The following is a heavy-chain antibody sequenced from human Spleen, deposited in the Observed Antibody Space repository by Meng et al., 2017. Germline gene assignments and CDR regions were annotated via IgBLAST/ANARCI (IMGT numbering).Heavy chain of an antibody. D-gene: IGHD3-22*01. CDR2: IYYSGST. CDR1: GGSISSCGYY. Sequence: QGQLQQWGPGLVKPSQTPALTCTVSGGSISSCGYYWSWIRQHPGKGLEWIGYIYYSGSTYYNPSLKSRLTISVDTSQNQFSLNLNSVTAADTAVYYCARSHQDYYDSSGEIDSWGQGSLVTVSS. J-gene: IGHJ4*02. V-gene: IGHV4-31*03. CDR3: ARSHQDYYDSSGEIDS.